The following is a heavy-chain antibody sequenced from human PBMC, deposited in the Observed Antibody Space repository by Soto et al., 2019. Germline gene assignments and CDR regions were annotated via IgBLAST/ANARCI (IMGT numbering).Heavy chain of an antibody. CDR3: ARLPIYYYYYMDV. V-gene: IGHV4-34*01. Sequence: QVQLQQWGTGLLKPSETLSLTCSVHGGSFSGYYWTWIRQSPGKGLEWIGEINHSESTNYNPSLKSRLTISLHTSMNQFSLNLTSVTAADTAVYYCARLPIYYYYYMDVWGKGTTVTVSS. J-gene: IGHJ6*03. CDR1: GGSFSGYY. CDR2: INHSEST. D-gene: IGHD2-21*01.